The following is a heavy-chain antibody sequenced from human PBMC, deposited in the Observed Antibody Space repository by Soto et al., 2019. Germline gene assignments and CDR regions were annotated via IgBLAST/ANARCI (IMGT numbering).Heavy chain of an antibody. V-gene: IGHV1-46*03. CDR2: INPSGGST. Sequence: GASVKVSCKASGYTFTSYYIHWVRQAPGQGLEWMGVINPSGGSTSYAQNFQGRVTMTRDTSTSTVYMELSSLRSEDTAVYYCARDQSWHDLVWWFEPWGQGNLVTVSS. J-gene: IGHJ5*02. CDR3: ARDQSWHDLVWWFEP. D-gene: IGHD1-1*01. CDR1: GYTFTSYY.